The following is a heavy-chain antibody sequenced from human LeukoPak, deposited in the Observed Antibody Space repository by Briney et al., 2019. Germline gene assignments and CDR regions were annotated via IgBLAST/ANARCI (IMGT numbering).Heavy chain of an antibody. Sequence: ASVKLSCTASGSTFTAYYFQWVRRSPGQRLEWMGRINPNNGDTNCTQNFQARVTITTDTSISTTNMQLTSLTSDATAESCFTIGMMAAGTFDRGGEGTLVTVSS. CDR2: INPNNGDT. CDR1: GSTFTAYY. CDR3: TIGMMAAGTFDR. J-gene: IGHJ4*02. D-gene: IGHD6-13*01. V-gene: IGHV1-2*06.